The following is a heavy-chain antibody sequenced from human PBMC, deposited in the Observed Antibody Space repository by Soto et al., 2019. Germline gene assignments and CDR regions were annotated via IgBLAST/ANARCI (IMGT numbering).Heavy chain of an antibody. CDR2: ISYDGSNK. J-gene: IGHJ3*02. V-gene: IGHV3-30-3*01. CDR3: ANGGGATHDAFDI. D-gene: IGHD1-26*01. CDR1: GFTFSSYA. Sequence: GGSLRLSCAASGFTFSSYAMHWVRQAPGKGLEWVAVISYDGSNKYYADSVKGRFTISRDNSKNTLYLQMNSLRAEDTAVYYCANGGGATHDAFDIWGQGTMVT.